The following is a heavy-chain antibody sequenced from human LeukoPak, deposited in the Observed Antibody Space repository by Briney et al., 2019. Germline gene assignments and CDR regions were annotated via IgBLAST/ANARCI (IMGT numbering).Heavy chain of an antibody. CDR3: ARDQVRIAYKLSQDTEDYFDY. J-gene: IGHJ4*02. CDR2: IIPIFGTA. D-gene: IGHD2-2*01. CDR1: GGTFSSYA. V-gene: IGHV1-69*05. Sequence: SVKVSCKASGGTFSSYAISWVRQAPGQGLEWMGRIIPIFGTANYAQKFQGRVTITTDESTSTAYMELRSLRSEDTAVYYCARDQVRIAYKLSQDTEDYFDYRGQGTLVTVSS.